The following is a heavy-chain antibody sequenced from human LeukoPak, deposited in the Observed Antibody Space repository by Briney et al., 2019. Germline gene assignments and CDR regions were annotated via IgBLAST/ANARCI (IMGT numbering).Heavy chain of an antibody. CDR1: GFTFSNYP. CDR3: VKNDGWFHLAQ. Sequence: GGSLRLSCAASGFTFSNYPMKWVRQAPGKGLEWVGHIKTDGSETYYLDSLKGRISISRDNTNNALYLQMNSLRVEDTAVYYCVKNDGWFHLAQWGQGTLVTVSS. CDR2: IKTDGSET. D-gene: IGHD6-19*01. V-gene: IGHV3-7*03. J-gene: IGHJ4*02.